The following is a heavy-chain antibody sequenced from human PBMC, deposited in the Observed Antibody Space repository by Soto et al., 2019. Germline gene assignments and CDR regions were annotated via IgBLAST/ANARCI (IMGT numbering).Heavy chain of an antibody. Sequence: QVQLVQSGAEVKKPGASVKVSCKASGYTFTSYGISWVRQPPGQGLEWMGWISVYNGNTYYAQKLQVRVTMTTDTSTSTAYMKLRSLRSDDTAVYYFARDYYYAPGPLYWGHGNLVTVSS. CDR1: GYTFTSYG. D-gene: IGHD3-10*02. V-gene: IGHV1-18*01. CDR3: ARDYYYAPGPLY. CDR2: ISVYNGNT. J-gene: IGHJ4*01.